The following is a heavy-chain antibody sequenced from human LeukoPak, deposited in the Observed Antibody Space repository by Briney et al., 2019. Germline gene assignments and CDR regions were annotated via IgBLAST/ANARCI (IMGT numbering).Heavy chain of an antibody. Sequence: GGSLRLSCAASGFTFSTYAMSWVRQAPGEGLEWVSSMSGGGTTYYAGSVKGRFTISRDISKSTLFLQMNSQRAEDTAVYYCATGGISTTGLECWGQGTLVTVSS. J-gene: IGHJ4*02. V-gene: IGHV3-23*01. CDR3: ATGGISTTGLEC. D-gene: IGHD1-1*01. CDR1: GFTFSTYA. CDR2: MSGGGTT.